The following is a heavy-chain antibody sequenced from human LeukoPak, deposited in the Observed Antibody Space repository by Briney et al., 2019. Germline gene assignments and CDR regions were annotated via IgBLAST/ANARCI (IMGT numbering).Heavy chain of an antibody. D-gene: IGHD6-13*01. J-gene: IGHJ5*02. CDR3: AREIIAAAASGWFDP. CDR1: GYTFTGYY. Sequence: ASVKVSCKASGYTFTGYYMRWVRQAPGQGLEWMGWINPNSGGTNYAQKFQGRVTMTRDTSISTAYMELSRLRSDDTAVYYCAREIIAAAASGWFDPWGQGTLVTVSS. V-gene: IGHV1-2*02. CDR2: INPNSGGT.